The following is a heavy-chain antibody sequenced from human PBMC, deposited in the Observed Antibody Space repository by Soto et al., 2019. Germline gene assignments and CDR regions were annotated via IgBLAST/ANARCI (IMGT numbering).Heavy chain of an antibody. CDR1: GGSISSYY. Sequence: QVQLQESGPGLVKASETLSLTCTVTGGSISSYYWSCIRLPPGKGLEWIGHIYDSGSTNYNPSLESLVTISLDTSTNQFSLKFSSVTAADTAVYYCARAQPFEFHNWFDPWGQGTLVSVSA. CDR2: IYDSGST. D-gene: IGHD3-10*01. V-gene: IGHV4-59*13. J-gene: IGHJ5*02. CDR3: ARAQPFEFHNWFDP.